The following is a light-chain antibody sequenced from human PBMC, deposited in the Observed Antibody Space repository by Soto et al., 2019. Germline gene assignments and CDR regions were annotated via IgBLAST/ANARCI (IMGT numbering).Light chain of an antibody. CDR1: QSVNQK. Sequence: EIVLTQSPATLSVSPGERATLSCRASQSVNQKLGWYQQKPGQAPRLLIYVASYRATGIPARFSGSGSGTEYTLTISNLQAEDFAVYYCQQYGRSPFTFGQGTKLQIK. J-gene: IGKJ2*01. CDR3: QQYGRSPFT. CDR2: VAS. V-gene: IGKV3-15*01.